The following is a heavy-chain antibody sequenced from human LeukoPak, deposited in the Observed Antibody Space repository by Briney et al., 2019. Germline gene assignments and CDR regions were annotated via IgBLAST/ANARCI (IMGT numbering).Heavy chain of an antibody. CDR3: ARERPGSKDGDCVDY. D-gene: IGHD2-21*02. Sequence: PGGSLRLSCAASGFTFSSYSMNWVRQAPGKGLEWVSSISSSSSYIYYADSVKGRFTISRDNAKNSLYLQMNSLRAEDTAVYYCARERPGSKDGDCVDYWGQGTLVTVSS. CDR2: ISSSSSYI. V-gene: IGHV3-21*01. CDR1: GFTFSSYS. J-gene: IGHJ4*02.